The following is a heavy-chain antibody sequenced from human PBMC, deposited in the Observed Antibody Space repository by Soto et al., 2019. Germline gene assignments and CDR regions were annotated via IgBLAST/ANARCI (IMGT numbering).Heavy chain of an antibody. J-gene: IGHJ4*02. D-gene: IGHD3-22*01. V-gene: IGHV1-69*13. CDR3: ARVGRSGYEYFDY. Sequence: SVKVSYKASGGTFSSYAISWVRQAPGQGLEWMGGIIPIFGTANYAQKFQGRVTITADESTSTAYMELSSLRSEDTAVYYCARVGRSGYEYFDYWGQGTLVTVSS. CDR2: IIPIFGTA. CDR1: GGTFSSYA.